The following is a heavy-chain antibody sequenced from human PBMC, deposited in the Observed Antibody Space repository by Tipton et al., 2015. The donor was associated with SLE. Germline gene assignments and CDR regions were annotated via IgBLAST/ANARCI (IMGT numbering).Heavy chain of an antibody. CDR1: GYTFTSYG. CDR2: ISAYNGNT. CDR3: ARDIAVAGEGAFDI. V-gene: IGHV1-18*01. D-gene: IGHD6-19*01. J-gene: IGHJ3*02. Sequence: QSGAEVKKPGASVKVSCKASGYTFTSYGISWVRQAPGQGLEWMGWISAYNGNTNYAQKLQGRVTMTTDTSTSTAYMELRSLRSDDTAVYYWARDIAVAGEGAFDIWAQGTMVTASS.